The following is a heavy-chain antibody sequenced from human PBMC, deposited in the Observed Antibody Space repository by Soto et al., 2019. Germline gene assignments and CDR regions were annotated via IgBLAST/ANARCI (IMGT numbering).Heavy chain of an antibody. CDR1: GLTFSSYW. Sequence: EVQLVESGGGLVQPGGSLRLSCAASGLTFSSYWMRWVRQAPGKGLEWVANIKQDGSEKYYVDSVKGRFTISRDNAKNSLYLQMNSLRAEDTAVYYCARETFGVGAFDIWGQGTMVTVSS. J-gene: IGHJ3*02. CDR2: IKQDGSEK. D-gene: IGHD3-16*01. V-gene: IGHV3-7*01. CDR3: ARETFGVGAFDI.